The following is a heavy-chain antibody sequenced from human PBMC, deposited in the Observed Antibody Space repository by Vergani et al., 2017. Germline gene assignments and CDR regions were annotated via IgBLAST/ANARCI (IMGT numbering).Heavy chain of an antibody. CDR3: ARDRAGSSSWYFGWFDP. CDR2: IWYDGSNK. D-gene: IGHD6-13*01. Sequence: QVHLVESGGGVVQPGRPLRLSCAASGFSFSSYAMHWVRQAPGKGLEWVAIIWYDGSNKNYADSVKGRFTISRDNSKNTLYLQMNSLRAEDTAVYYCARDRAGSSSWYFGWFDPWGQGTLVTVSS. V-gene: IGHV3-33*01. J-gene: IGHJ5*02. CDR1: GFSFSSYA.